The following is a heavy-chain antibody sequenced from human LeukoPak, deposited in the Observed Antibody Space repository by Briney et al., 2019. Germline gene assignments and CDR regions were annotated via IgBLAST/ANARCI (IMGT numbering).Heavy chain of an antibody. CDR2: IYYSGST. D-gene: IGHD6-13*01. CDR1: GGSISSYY. V-gene: IGHV4-59*08. Sequence: SETLSLTCTVSGGSISSYYWSWIRQPPGKGLEWIGYIYYSGSTNYNPSLKSRVTISVDASKNQFSLKLSSVTAADTAVYYCARHRRIAAAGTGFDPWGQGTLVTVSS. CDR3: ARHRRIAAAGTGFDP. J-gene: IGHJ5*02.